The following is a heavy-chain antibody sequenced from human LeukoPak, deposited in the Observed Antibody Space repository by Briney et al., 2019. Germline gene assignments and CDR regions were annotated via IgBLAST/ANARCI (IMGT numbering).Heavy chain of an antibody. CDR1: GGSFSGYY. Sequence: SETLSLTCAVYGGSFSGYYWSWIRQPPGKGLEWIGEINHSGSTNYNPSLKSRVTISVDTSKNQFSLKLSSVTAADTAVYYCAIRGYYDSSGYYPYYFDYWGQGTLVTVSS. J-gene: IGHJ4*02. V-gene: IGHV4-34*01. CDR2: INHSGST. CDR3: AIRGYYDSSGYYPYYFDY. D-gene: IGHD3-22*01.